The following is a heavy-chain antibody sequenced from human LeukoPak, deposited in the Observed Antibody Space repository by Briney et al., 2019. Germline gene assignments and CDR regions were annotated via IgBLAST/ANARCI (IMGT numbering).Heavy chain of an antibody. CDR1: GYTFTDHY. D-gene: IGHD3-16*01. CDR2: INPNSGGT. Sequence: ASVKISCKVSGYTFTDHYMHWVQQAPGKGLEWMGRINPNSGGTNYAQKFQGRVTMTRDTSISTAYMELSRLRSDDTAVYYCARVSEIWAFDIWGQGTMVTVSS. V-gene: IGHV1-2*06. CDR3: ARVSEIWAFDI. J-gene: IGHJ3*02.